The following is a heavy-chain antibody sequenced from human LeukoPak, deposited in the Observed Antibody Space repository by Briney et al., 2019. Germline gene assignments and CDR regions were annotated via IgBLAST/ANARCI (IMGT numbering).Heavy chain of an antibody. V-gene: IGHV1-2*02. CDR1: GYTFTGYY. Sequence: ASVTVSCKASGYTFTGYYIHWVRQAPGQGLEWMGWINPNSGATDYAQKFQGRVTMTRATSISTAYMELSSLRSDDTAVYYCARDYDISTGYPPRYWGQGTLVTVSS. CDR3: ARDYDISTGYPPRY. D-gene: IGHD3-9*01. J-gene: IGHJ4*02. CDR2: INPNSGAT.